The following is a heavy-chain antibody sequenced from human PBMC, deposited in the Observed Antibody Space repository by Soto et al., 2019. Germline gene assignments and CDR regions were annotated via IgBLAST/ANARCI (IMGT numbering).Heavy chain of an antibody. CDR2: ISGSGGST. D-gene: IGHD3-22*01. J-gene: IGHJ4*02. Sequence: GGSLRLSCAASGFTFSSYAMSWVRQAPGKGLEWVSAISGSGGSTYYADSVKGGFTISRDNSKNTLYLQMNSLRAEDTAVYYCAKNKTSPRFYDLDYCRQGTLVIASS. CDR1: GFTFSSYA. V-gene: IGHV3-23*01. CDR3: AKNKTSPRFYDLDY.